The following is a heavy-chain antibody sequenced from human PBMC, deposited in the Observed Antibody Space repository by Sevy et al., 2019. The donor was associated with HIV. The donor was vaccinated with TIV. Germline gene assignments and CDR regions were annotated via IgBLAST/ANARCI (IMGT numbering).Heavy chain of an antibody. D-gene: IGHD5-12*01. Sequence: GGSLRLSCAASGFTFSTYNMNWVRQAPGKGLEWVSSISSSSTYKYYADSVKGRFTISRDNAKNSLYLQMNSLRAEDTAVYYCARDQKGEYSGYDGAGYYGMDVWGQGITVTVSS. V-gene: IGHV3-21*01. CDR2: ISSSSTYK. CDR3: ARDQKGEYSGYDGAGYYGMDV. CDR1: GFTFSTYN. J-gene: IGHJ6*02.